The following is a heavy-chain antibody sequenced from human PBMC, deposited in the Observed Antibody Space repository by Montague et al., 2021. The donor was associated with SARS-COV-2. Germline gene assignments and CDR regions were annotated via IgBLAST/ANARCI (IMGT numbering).Heavy chain of an antibody. J-gene: IGHJ4*02. V-gene: IGHV3-30*04. CDR3: ASSLVWFEIDY. Sequence: SLRLSCAASGFTLSSYAMHWVRQAPGKGLEWVAVISYDGSNKYYADSVKGRFTISRDNSKNTLHLQMNSLRAEDTAVYYCASSLVWFEIDYWGQGTLVTVSS. CDR1: GFTLSSYA. CDR2: ISYDGSNK. D-gene: IGHD3-10*01.